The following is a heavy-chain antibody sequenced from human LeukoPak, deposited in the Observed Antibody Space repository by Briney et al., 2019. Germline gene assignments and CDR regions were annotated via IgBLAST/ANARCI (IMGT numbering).Heavy chain of an antibody. Sequence: SETLSLTCTVSGGSISSYYWSWIRQPAGKGLEWIGRIYTSGSTNYNPSLKSRVTMSVDASKNQFSLKLSSVTAADTAVYYCARDGIRVGASDYWGQGTLVTVSS. CDR3: ARDGIRVGASDY. CDR2: IYTSGST. D-gene: IGHD1-26*01. CDR1: GGSISSYY. V-gene: IGHV4-4*07. J-gene: IGHJ4*02.